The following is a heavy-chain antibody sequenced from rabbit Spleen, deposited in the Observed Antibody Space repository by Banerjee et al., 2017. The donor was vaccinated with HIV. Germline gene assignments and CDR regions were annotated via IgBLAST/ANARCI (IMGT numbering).Heavy chain of an antibody. CDR1: GFSFSSNYY. V-gene: IGHV1S40*01. Sequence: QSLEESGGDLVKPGASLTLTCTASGFSFSSNYYMCWVRQAPGKGLECIACIYAGSSSSTYYASWARGRFTISKTSSTTVTLQMTSLTAADTATYFCARGSATMTMMITGYYLALWGQGTLVTVS. D-gene: IGHD2-1*01. CDR3: ARGSATMTMMITGYYLAL. J-gene: IGHJ3*01. CDR2: IYAGSSSST.